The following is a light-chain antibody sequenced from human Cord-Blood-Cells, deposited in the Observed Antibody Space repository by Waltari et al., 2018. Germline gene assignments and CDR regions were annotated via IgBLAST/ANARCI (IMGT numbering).Light chain of an antibody. V-gene: IGLV2-23*01. J-gene: IGLJ2*01. Sequence: QSALTQPASVSGSPGQSITISCTGTSSDVGSYNLVSWYQQHPGKAPKLMIYEGSKRPSGVSNRFSGSKSGKTASLTISGLLAEDEADYYCCSYAGSSTVVFGGGTKLTVL. CDR3: CSYAGSSTVV. CDR1: SSDVGSYNL. CDR2: EGS.